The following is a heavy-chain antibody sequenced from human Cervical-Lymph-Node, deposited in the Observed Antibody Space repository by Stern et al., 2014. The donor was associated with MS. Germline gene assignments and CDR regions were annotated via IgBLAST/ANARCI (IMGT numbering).Heavy chain of an antibody. J-gene: IGHJ5*02. Sequence: QVQLQESGPGVVKPSETLSLTCTVSGASGNSGSYYWTWIRQPPGRGLEWIGYIYNSGSTNYNPSLKSRVTISVDMSRNQFSLNLRSLTPADTAVYYCTRDDGSLWFDPWGQGTLVIVSS. CDR2: IYNSGST. V-gene: IGHV4-61*01. D-gene: IGHD5-24*01. CDR3: TRDDGSLWFDP. CDR1: GASGNSGSYY.